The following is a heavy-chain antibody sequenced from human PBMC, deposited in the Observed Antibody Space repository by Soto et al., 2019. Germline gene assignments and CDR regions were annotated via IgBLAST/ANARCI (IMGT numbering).Heavy chain of an antibody. Sequence: QVQLVQSGAEVKKPGASVKVSCKASGYTFTIYGISWVRQAPGQGLEWMRWISAHNGNTKYAQKVQGRVTMTTDTSTSQAYMELRSLRSDDTAVYYCARDLAAGMIDYWGEGTLVTVSS. CDR3: ARDLAAGMIDY. D-gene: IGHD6-13*01. V-gene: IGHV1-18*01. J-gene: IGHJ4*02. CDR2: ISAHNGNT. CDR1: GYTFTIYG.